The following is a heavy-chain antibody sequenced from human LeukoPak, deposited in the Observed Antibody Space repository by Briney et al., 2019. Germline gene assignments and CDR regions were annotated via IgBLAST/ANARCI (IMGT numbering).Heavy chain of an antibody. CDR2: INPSGGST. CDR1: GYTFTSYY. Sequence: GASVKVSCKASGYTFTSYYMHWVRQAPGQGLEWMGIINPSGGSTSYAQKFQGRVTMTRDTSTSTVYMELSSLRSEDTAVYYCARVYCSSTSCYQLDYWGQGTLVTVSS. CDR3: ARVYCSSTSCYQLDY. D-gene: IGHD2-2*01. J-gene: IGHJ4*02. V-gene: IGHV1-46*01.